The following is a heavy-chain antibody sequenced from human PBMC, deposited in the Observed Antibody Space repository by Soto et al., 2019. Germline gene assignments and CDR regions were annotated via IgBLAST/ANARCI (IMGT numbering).Heavy chain of an antibody. CDR1: GYTFTSSG. V-gene: IGHV1-18*01. J-gene: IGHJ4*02. Sequence: QVQLVQSGADVKKPGASVKVSCKASGYTFTSSGFSWVRQAPGQGLEWMAWISAYNGETHYAQKFVGRVTMTTDTSTSTSYMELRSLRSDDTAVYYCARDSGSYMYVSDWGQGTLVTVSS. D-gene: IGHD1-26*01. CDR3: ARDSGSYMYVSD. CDR2: ISAYNGET.